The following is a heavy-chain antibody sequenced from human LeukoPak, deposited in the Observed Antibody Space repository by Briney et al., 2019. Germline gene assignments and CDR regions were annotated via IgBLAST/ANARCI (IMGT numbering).Heavy chain of an antibody. CDR2: IKQDGSDK. D-gene: IGHD4-23*01. Sequence: GGSLRLSCAASGFTSSAYWMSWVRQAPGKGLEWVANIKQDGSDKYYVDSVKGRFTISRVNAKNSLYLQMNSLRAEDTAVYYCARKTVVGSYFDYWGQGTPVTVSS. CDR1: GFTSSAYW. CDR3: ARKTVVGSYFDY. V-gene: IGHV3-7*03. J-gene: IGHJ4*02.